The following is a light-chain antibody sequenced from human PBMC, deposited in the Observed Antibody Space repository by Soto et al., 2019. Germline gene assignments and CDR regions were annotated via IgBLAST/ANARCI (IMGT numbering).Light chain of an antibody. CDR3: QQYNNWPPLT. CDR2: GAS. J-gene: IGKJ4*01. CDR1: QSVSSY. V-gene: IGKV3-15*01. Sequence: EIVLTQAQGTLSLSPGERATLSCRASQSVSSYLAWYQQKPGQAPRLLIYGASTRATGIPARFSGSGSGTEFTLTISSLQSEDFAVYYCQQYNNWPPLTFGGGTKVDIK.